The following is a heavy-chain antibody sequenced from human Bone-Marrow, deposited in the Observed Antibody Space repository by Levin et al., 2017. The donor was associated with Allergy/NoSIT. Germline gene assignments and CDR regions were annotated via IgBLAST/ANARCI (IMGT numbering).Heavy chain of an antibody. CDR2: FIPEDVEP. CDR3: ATSSLTGASWYFDL. CDR1: GYTLSELS. D-gene: IGHD3-9*01. Sequence: GSLKISCKVSGYTLSELSMHWVRQAPGKGLEWMGGFIPEDVEPIYAQRFQGRVTMTDDTSTDTAYMELSSLRSEDTAVYYCATSSLTGASWYFDLWGRGTLVTVSS. J-gene: IGHJ2*01. V-gene: IGHV1-24*01.